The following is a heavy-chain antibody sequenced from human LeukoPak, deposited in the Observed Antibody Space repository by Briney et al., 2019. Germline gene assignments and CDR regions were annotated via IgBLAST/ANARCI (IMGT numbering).Heavy chain of an antibody. CDR2: IKGDGSRK. D-gene: IGHD3-22*01. CDR1: GFTFTDYW. J-gene: IGHJ3*02. CDR3: ARDANYHDGSNYYDVLDI. Sequence: GGSLRLSCAASGFTFTDYWMAWVRQVPGKGLEWVANIKGDGSRKYYLDPVKGRYTISRDNARNSVNLEMSSLRADDTAMYYCARDANYHDGSNYYDVLDIWGQGTMVTVSS. V-gene: IGHV3-7*01.